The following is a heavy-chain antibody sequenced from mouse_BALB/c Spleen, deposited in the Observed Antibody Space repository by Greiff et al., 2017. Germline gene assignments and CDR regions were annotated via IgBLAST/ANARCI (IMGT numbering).Heavy chain of an antibody. V-gene: IGHV2-6-2*01. CDR1: GFSLTSYG. Sequence: VQLQQSGPDLVAPSQSLSITCTVSGFSLTSYGVHWVRQPPGKGLEWLVVIWSDGSTTYNSALKSRLSISKDNSKSQVFLKMNSLQTDDTAMYYCARHRRGLREAMDYWGQGTSVTVSS. D-gene: IGHD1-1*01. CDR3: ARHRRGLREAMDY. J-gene: IGHJ4*01. CDR2: IWSDGST.